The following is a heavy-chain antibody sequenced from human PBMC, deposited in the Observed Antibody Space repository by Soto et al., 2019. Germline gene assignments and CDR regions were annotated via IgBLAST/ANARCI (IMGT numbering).Heavy chain of an antibody. CDR3: ARERRSDFDYYYGMDV. Sequence: GGSLRLSCAASGFTFSSYWMHWVRQAPGKGLVWVSRINSDGSSTSYADSVKGRFTISRDNAKNTLYLQMNSLRAEDTAVYYCARERRSDFDYYYGMDVWGQGTTVTVSS. D-gene: IGHD3-3*01. V-gene: IGHV3-74*01. CDR1: GFTFSSYW. CDR2: INSDGSST. J-gene: IGHJ6*02.